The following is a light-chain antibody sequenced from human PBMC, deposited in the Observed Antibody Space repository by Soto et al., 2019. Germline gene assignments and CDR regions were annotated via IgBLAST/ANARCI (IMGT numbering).Light chain of an antibody. V-gene: IGKV3-20*01. CDR2: GAS. J-gene: IGKJ1*01. CDR1: QSVSSSY. Sequence: EIVWTQSPGTLSLSPVERATLSCRASQSVSSSYLAWYQQKPGQAPRLLIYGASSRATGIPDRFSGSGSGTDITLTISRLEPEDFAVYYWQQYGSSPWTFGQGTKVEIK. CDR3: QQYGSSPWT.